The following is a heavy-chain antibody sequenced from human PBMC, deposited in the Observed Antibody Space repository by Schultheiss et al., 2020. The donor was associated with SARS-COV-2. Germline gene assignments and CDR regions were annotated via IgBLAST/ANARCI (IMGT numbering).Heavy chain of an antibody. CDR1: GFTFSSYG. CDR3: ATDGGGGLATSLGY. Sequence: GESLKISCAASGFTFSSYGMHWVRQAPGKGLEWVAVISYDGSNKYYADSVKGRFTISRDNSKNTLYLQMNSLRAEDTVVYYCATDGGGGLATSLGYWGQGTLVTVSS. CDR2: ISYDGSNK. V-gene: IGHV3-30*03. J-gene: IGHJ4*02. D-gene: IGHD5-12*01.